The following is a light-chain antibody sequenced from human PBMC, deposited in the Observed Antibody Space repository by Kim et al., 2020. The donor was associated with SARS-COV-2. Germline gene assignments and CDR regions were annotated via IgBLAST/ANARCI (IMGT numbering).Light chain of an antibody. Sequence: SQGGRATLSCRASQSVTSSSLAWYQQKHGQTPRLLIYGASTRAAGIPDRFSGSGSGTDFTLTVSRLEPEDFAVYYCQQYGKSPVTFGQGTRLEIK. V-gene: IGKV3-20*01. J-gene: IGKJ5*01. CDR1: QSVTSSS. CDR3: QQYGKSPVT. CDR2: GAS.